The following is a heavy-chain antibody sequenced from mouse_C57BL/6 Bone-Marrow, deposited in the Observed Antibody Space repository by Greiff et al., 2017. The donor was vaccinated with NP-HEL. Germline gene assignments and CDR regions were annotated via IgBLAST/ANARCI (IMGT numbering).Heavy chain of an antibody. CDR1: GFNIKDDY. V-gene: IGHV14-4*01. Sequence: EVQLVESGAELVRPGASVKLSCTASGFNIKDDYMHWVKQRPEQGLEWIGWIDPENGDTEYASKFQGKATITADTSSNTAYLQLSSLTSEDAAVYYCTAHCRNYGAIDYGGRGTGATV. CDR2: IDPENGDT. J-gene: IGHJ4*01. CDR3: TAHCRNYGAIDY. D-gene: IGHD2-1*01.